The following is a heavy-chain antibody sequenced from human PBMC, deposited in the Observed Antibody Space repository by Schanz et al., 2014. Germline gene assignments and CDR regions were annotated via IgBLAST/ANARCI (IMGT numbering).Heavy chain of an antibody. V-gene: IGHV3-23*01. J-gene: IGHJ4*02. CDR2: ISGTGGDDT. D-gene: IGHD1-26*01. Sequence: EVHLLESGGGLVQPGGSLRLSCAASGFSFGTYAMSWVRQAPGKGLLWVSSISGTGGDDTYYADSVKGRFTISRDNSKNAYFLQMNSLRVEDAAIYYGARKVGATSGGYYDNWGQGTLVIVSS. CDR1: GFSFGTYA. CDR3: ARKVGATSGGYYDN.